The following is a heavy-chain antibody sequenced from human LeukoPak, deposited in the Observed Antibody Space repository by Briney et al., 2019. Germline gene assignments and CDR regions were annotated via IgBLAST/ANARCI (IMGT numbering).Heavy chain of an antibody. CDR2: INSDGTTT. D-gene: IGHD3-22*01. CDR1: GFSFSVYW. J-gene: IGHJ4*02. Sequence: GGSLRLSCAASGFSFSVYWMHWLRHVPGKGLVWVARINSDGTTTNYADSVKGRFTISRDNAKNTLSLQMNSLRAEDTAVYYCARVLGGDYYDSSGYYDYWGQGTLVTVSS. V-gene: IGHV3-74*01. CDR3: ARVLGGDYYDSSGYYDY.